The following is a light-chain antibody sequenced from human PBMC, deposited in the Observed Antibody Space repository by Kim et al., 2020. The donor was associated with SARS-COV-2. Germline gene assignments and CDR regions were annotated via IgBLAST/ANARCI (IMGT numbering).Light chain of an antibody. J-gene: IGKJ5*01. CDR3: QQRSNWPIT. CDR1: QSVSSY. V-gene: IGKV3-11*01. Sequence: LSRGERATHACRASQSVSSYLAWYQQKPGQAPRLLIYDASNRATGIPARFSGSGSGTDFTLTISSLEPEDFAVYYCQQRSNWPITFGQGTRLEIK. CDR2: DAS.